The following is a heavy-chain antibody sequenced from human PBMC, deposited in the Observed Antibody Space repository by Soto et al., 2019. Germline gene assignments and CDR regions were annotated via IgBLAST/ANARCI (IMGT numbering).Heavy chain of an antibody. D-gene: IGHD2-2*01. CDR2: IIPIFGTA. J-gene: IGHJ6*02. Sequence: QVQLVQSGAEVKKPGSSVKVSCKASGGTFSSYAISWVRQAPGQGLEWMGGIIPIFGTANYAQKFQGRVTITAAESTSKAYMELSSLASEDTAVYYCESRLVPAVLFGMDVWGQGTTVTVSS. V-gene: IGHV1-69*12. CDR3: ESRLVPAVLFGMDV. CDR1: GGTFSSYA.